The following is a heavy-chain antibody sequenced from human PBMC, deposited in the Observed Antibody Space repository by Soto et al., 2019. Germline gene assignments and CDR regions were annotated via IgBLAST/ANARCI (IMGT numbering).Heavy chain of an antibody. Sequence: GGSLRLSCSASGFTFSEYSMHWVRQAPGKGLQYVSTISSDGDITYYSDSVKGRFTISRDNSKNTLYLQMNSLRPEDTAVYYCVKVSTFYDILTGYYSTNFFDPWGQGTLVTVSS. V-gene: IGHV3-64D*06. CDR3: VKVSTFYDILTGYYSTNFFDP. J-gene: IGHJ5*02. CDR2: ISSDGDIT. CDR1: GFTFSEYS. D-gene: IGHD3-9*01.